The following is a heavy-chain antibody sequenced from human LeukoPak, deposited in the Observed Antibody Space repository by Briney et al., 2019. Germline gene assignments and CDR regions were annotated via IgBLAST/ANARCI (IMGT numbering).Heavy chain of an antibody. Sequence: SETLSLTCTVSGGSISRYYWSWIRQPPGKGLEWIGYIYYSGSTNYNPSLKSRVTISVDTSKNQFSLKLRSVAAADTAVYYCARVGYYYDSSGNKRVADFDYWGQGTLVTVSS. D-gene: IGHD3-22*01. CDR2: IYYSGST. V-gene: IGHV4-59*01. J-gene: IGHJ4*02. CDR1: GGSISRYY. CDR3: ARVGYYYDSSGNKRVADFDY.